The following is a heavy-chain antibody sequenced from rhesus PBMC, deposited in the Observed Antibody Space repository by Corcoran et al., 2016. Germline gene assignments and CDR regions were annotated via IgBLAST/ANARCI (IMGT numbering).Heavy chain of an antibody. CDR2: IYGSSGST. CDR1: GYSISSGYD. D-gene: IGHD6-25*01. J-gene: IGHJ4*01. Sequence: QVQLQESGPGVVKPSETLSLTCAVSGYSISSGYDWSWIRRPPGKGLEWIGFIYGSSGSTNYNPSLKNRVTISKDTSKNQVSLKLSSVTAADTAVYYCARDRAGAAGNFDYWGQGVLVTVSS. V-gene: IGHV4-76*01. CDR3: ARDRAGAAGNFDY.